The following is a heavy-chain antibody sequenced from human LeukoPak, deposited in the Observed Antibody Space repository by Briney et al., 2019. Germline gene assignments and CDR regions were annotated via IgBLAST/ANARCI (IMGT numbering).Heavy chain of an antibody. D-gene: IGHD3-3*01. Sequence: GGSLRLSCAASGFTFSSYSMNWVRQAPGKGLEWVSSISSSSSYIYYADSVKGRFTISRDNAKNSLYLQMNSLRAEDTAVYYCARGYDLWSGYYTNNWFDPWGQGTLVTVSS. CDR2: ISSSSSYI. J-gene: IGHJ5*02. CDR3: ARGYDLWSGYYTNNWFDP. V-gene: IGHV3-21*01. CDR1: GFTFSSYS.